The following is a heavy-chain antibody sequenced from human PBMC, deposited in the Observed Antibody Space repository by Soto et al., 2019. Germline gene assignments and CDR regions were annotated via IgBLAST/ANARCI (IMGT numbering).Heavy chain of an antibody. CDR2: INAGNGNT. Sequence: ASVKVSCKASGYTFTSYAMHWVRQAPGQRLEWMGWINAGNGNTKYSQKIKGRVTITRDTSASTAYIELSSLRSEDTAVYYCARAVAVPADFDYWGQGTLVTVSS. CDR1: GYTFTSYA. D-gene: IGHD6-19*01. J-gene: IGHJ4*02. V-gene: IGHV1-3*01. CDR3: ARAVAVPADFDY.